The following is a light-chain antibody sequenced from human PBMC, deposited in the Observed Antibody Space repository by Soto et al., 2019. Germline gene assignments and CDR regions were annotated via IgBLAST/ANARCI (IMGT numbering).Light chain of an antibody. CDR2: WAS. J-gene: IGKJ4*01. Sequence: DIVMTQSPDSLAVSLGERATINCKSSQSGLYSANNKNYLAWYQQKPGQPPKLVIYWASTRESGVPDRFSGSGSGTDFTLTISSLQAEDVAVYYCQQYYSNALTFGGGTKVEIK. CDR3: QQYYSNALT. V-gene: IGKV4-1*01. CDR1: QSGLYSANNKNY.